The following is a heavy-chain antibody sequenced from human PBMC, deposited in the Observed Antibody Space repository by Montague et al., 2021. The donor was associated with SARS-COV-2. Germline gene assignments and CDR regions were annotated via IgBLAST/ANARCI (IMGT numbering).Heavy chain of an antibody. CDR1: GFTFSDSW. CDR3: ARGYSD. D-gene: IGHD1-1*01. J-gene: IGHJ4*02. CDR2: INGDGSRT. V-gene: IGHV3-74*03. Sequence: SLRLSCAASGFTFSDSWVHWVRQAPGKGLVWVSGINGDGSRTVYADSVKGRFTISRDNAKNTLFLQVNILRAKDTADYYCARGYSDWGQGTLVTVSS.